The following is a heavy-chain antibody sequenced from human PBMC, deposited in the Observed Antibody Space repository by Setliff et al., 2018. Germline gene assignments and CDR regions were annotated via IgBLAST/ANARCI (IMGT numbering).Heavy chain of an antibody. CDR3: ARDQFRNSGGLYC. CDR2: VSVSGDNT. J-gene: IGHJ4*02. D-gene: IGHD1-7*01. CDR1: GLTFNSYA. V-gene: IGHV3-23*01. Sequence: LRLSCAASGLTFNSYAMSWVRQAPGKGLEWVSTVSVSGDNTYYTDSVKGRFTTSRDNSKNTLSLQMSSLRPDDAAMYYCARDQFRNSGGLYCWGQGTLVTVSS.